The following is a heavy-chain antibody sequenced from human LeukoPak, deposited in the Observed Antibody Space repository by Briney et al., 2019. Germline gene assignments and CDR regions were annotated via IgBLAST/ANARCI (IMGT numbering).Heavy chain of an antibody. CDR3: ARELIAVAGTSYDY. D-gene: IGHD6-19*01. Sequence: ASVKVSCKASGYTFTSYGISWVRQAPGQGLEWMGWISAYNGNTNYAQKLQDRVTMTTDTSTSTAYMELRSLRSDDTAVYYCARELIAVAGTSYDYWGQGTLVTVSS. J-gene: IGHJ4*02. V-gene: IGHV1-18*04. CDR2: ISAYNGNT. CDR1: GYTFTSYG.